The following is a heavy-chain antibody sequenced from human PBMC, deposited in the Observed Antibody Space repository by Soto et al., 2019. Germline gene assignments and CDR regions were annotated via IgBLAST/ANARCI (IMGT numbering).Heavy chain of an antibody. J-gene: IGHJ4*02. D-gene: IGHD3-22*01. V-gene: IGHV1-69*01. CDR2: IIPMFGSA. Sequence: QVQLVQSGADVQRPGSSVKVSCKVSGGIFNSYAISWVRQAPGQGLEWMGAIIPMFGSATYAQKFRGRATLPAGESTSTVYMERGRLGSEGTAMYYCTRGYYEEMAKMHYFDFWGQGTLVTVSS. CDR1: GGIFNSYA. CDR3: TRGYYEEMAKMHYFDF.